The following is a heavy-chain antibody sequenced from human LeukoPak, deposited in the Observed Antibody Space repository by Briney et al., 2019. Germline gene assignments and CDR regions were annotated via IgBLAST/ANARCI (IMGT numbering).Heavy chain of an antibody. CDR1: GGTFSSYA. CDR3: ARWVIGYCSGGSCYRQRRYYYYYMDV. D-gene: IGHD2-15*01. V-gene: IGHV1-69*06. Sequence: SVKVSCKASGGTFSSYAISWVRQAPGQGLEWMGGIIPIFGTANYAQKFQGRVTITADKSTSRAYMELSSLRSEDTAVYYCARWVIGYCSGGSCYRQRRYYYYYMDVWGKGTTVTVSS. J-gene: IGHJ6*03. CDR2: IIPIFGTA.